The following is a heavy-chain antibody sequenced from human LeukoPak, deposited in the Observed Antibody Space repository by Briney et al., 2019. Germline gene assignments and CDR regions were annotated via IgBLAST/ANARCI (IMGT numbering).Heavy chain of an antibody. CDR3: ARDRRRELLHAFDI. CDR2: IDYSGST. J-gene: IGHJ3*02. V-gene: IGHV4-59*01. CDR1: GGTISSYY. Sequence: PSETLSLTCTVSGGTISSYYWSWIRQPPGKGLEWIAYIDYSGSTNYNPSLKSRVTISVDASRNQFSLNLSSVTAADTAVYYCARDRRRELLHAFDIWGHGTMVTVSS. D-gene: IGHD1-26*01.